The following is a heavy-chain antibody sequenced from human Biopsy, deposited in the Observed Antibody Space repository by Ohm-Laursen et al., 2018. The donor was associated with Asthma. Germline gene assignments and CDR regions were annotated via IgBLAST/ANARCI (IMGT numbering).Heavy chain of an antibody. D-gene: IGHD2-2*01. CDR2: INSVFGTT. CDR3: ARKAGSCISRTCYSLDF. Sequence: SVKVSCKSLGGNSNTYVIGWVRQAPGQGLEWMGGINSVFGTTTYPQKFQDRVTITADDSTSTVYMELSSLRSEDTAVYYCARKAGSCISRTCYSLDFWGQGTLVTVSS. J-gene: IGHJ4*02. V-gene: IGHV1-69*13. CDR1: GGNSNTYV.